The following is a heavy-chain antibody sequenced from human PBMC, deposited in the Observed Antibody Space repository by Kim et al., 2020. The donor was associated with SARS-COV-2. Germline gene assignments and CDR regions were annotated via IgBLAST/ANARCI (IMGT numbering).Heavy chain of an antibody. D-gene: IGHD5-18*01. CDR3: ARQGYSYYYYYGMDV. V-gene: IGHV1-69*01. J-gene: IGHJ6*02. Sequence: QSVQGRVTITADESTSTAYMVLSSLRSEDTAVYYCARQGYSYYYYYGMDVWGQGTTVTVSS.